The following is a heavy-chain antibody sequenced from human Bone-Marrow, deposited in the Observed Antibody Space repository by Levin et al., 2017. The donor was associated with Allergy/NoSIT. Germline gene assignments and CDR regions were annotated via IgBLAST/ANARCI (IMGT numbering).Heavy chain of an antibody. V-gene: IGHV6-1*01. D-gene: IGHD4-17*01. CDR1: GDRVSSTSAA. CDR2: TYYRSKWYN. J-gene: IGHJ4*02. Sequence: SQTLSLPCAISGDRVSSTSAAWHWIRQSPSRGLEWLGRTYYRSKWYNDYAVSVKSRITINPDTSKNQFSLQLNSVTPEDTAVYYCARDGLYGDYVNGMDYWGQGTLVTVSS. CDR3: ARDGLYGDYVNGMDY.